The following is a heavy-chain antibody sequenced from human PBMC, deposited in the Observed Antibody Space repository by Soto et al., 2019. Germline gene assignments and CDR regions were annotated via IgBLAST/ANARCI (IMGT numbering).Heavy chain of an antibody. J-gene: IGHJ5*02. V-gene: IGHV4-31*03. CDR1: GGSLSSGDYY. CDR2: IHYSGST. CDR3: ARDGCSGPSCHGNWFDP. Sequence: SETLSLTCTVSGGSLSSGDYYWSWIRQHPGKGLEWIGYIHYSGSTYHNPSLKSRVTMSVDTSKNQFSLKLSSVTAADTAVYFCARDGCSGPSCHGNWFDPWGQGTLVTVS. D-gene: IGHD2-15*01.